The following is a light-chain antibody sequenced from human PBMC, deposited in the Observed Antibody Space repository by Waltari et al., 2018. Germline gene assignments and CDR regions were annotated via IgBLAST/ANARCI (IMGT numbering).Light chain of an antibody. J-gene: IGLJ3*02. CDR2: KGN. Sequence: QTVVTQEPSLSVSPGGTVTLTCALSSGSVSSTSYATWYRQTPGQAPRTLLYKGNSRSFGVPYRFSGSVLGNKAALAITGAQADDESDYFCSMYMGSGIWVFGGGTQLTVL. V-gene: IGLV8-61*01. CDR3: SMYMGSGIWV. CDR1: SGSVSSTSY.